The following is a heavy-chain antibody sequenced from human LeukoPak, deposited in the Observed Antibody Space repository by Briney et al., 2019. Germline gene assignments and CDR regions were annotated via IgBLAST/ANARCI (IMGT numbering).Heavy chain of an antibody. V-gene: IGHV4-59*01. CDR1: GGSISSYY. J-gene: IGHJ3*02. CDR2: IYYSGST. D-gene: IGHD3-22*01. Sequence: PSETLSLTCTVSGGSISSYYWSWIRQPPGKGLEWIGYIYYSGSTNYNPSLKSRVTISVDTSKNQFSLKLSSVTAADTAVYYCARGLLYYDSSGYTAFDIWGPGTMVTVSS. CDR3: ARGLLYYDSSGYTAFDI.